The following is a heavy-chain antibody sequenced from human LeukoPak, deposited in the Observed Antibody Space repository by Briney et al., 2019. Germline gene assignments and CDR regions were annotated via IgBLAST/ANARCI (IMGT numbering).Heavy chain of an antibody. CDR3: ARETEMANLDY. CDR2: IKQDGSEK. Sequence: PGGPLRLSCTASGFTFSSYWMNWVRQAPGKGLEWVANIKQDGSEKYYVGSVKGRFTISRDNAKKSLYLQMNSLRAEDTAVYYCARETEMANLDYWGQGTLVTVSS. D-gene: IGHD5-24*01. CDR1: GFTFSSYW. J-gene: IGHJ4*02. V-gene: IGHV3-7*04.